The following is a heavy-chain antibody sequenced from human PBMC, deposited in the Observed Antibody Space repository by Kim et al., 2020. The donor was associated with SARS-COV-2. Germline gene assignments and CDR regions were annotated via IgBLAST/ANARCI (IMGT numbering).Heavy chain of an antibody. CDR3: TRESIRVDYGDYVWFFDY. J-gene: IGHJ4*02. V-gene: IGHV3-49*04. D-gene: IGHD4-17*01. CDR2: IRSKAYGGTT. Sequence: GGSLRLSCTASGFTFGDYAMSWVRQAPGKGLEWVGFIRSKAYGGTTEYAASVKGRFTISRDDSKSIAYLQMNSLKTEDTAVYYCTRESIRVDYGDYVWFFDYWGQGPLVTVSS. CDR1: GFTFGDYA.